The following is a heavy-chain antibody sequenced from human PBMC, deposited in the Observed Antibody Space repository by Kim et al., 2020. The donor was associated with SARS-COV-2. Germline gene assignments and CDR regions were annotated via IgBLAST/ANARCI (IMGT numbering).Heavy chain of an antibody. CDR1: GGSISNYY. D-gene: IGHD6-13*01. Sequence: SETLSLTCTVSGGSISNYYWSWIRQPPGKGLDWIGYVSYSGTTNYNPSLKSRVTISVDTSKNQFSLNLNSVTAADTAVYFCARRRGSNWSYAFDIWGQGTVVIVSS. CDR2: VSYSGTT. CDR3: ARRRGSNWSYAFDI. J-gene: IGHJ3*02. V-gene: IGHV4-59*08.